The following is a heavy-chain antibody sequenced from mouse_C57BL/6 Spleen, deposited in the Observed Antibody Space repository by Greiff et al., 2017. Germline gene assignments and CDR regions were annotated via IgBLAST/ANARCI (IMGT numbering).Heavy chain of an antibody. CDR2: ISSGSSTI. CDR1: GFTFSDYG. Sequence: DVKLVESGGGLVKPGGSLKLSCAASGFTFSDYGMHWVRQAPEKGLEWVAYISSGSSTIYSADTVKGRFTISRDNAKNTLFLQMTSLRSEDTAMYYCARRDSSGYVEYYFDYWGQGTTLTVSS. J-gene: IGHJ2*01. CDR3: ARRDSSGYVEYYFDY. V-gene: IGHV5-17*01. D-gene: IGHD3-2*02.